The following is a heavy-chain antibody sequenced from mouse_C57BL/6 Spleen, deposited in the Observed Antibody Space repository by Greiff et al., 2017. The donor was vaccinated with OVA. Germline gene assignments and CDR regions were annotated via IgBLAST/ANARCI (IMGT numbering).Heavy chain of an antibody. CDR3: ARGGRPSYFDD. CDR1: GYSITSGYD. J-gene: IGHJ2*01. V-gene: IGHV3-1*01. D-gene: IGHD1-2*01. Sequence: EVQLQQSGPGMVKPSQSLSLTCTVTGYSITSGYDWHWIRHFPGNKLEWMGYISYSGSTNYNPSLKSRISITHDTSKNHFFLKLNSVTTEDTATYYCARGGRPSYFDDWGQGTTRTVSS. CDR2: ISYSGST.